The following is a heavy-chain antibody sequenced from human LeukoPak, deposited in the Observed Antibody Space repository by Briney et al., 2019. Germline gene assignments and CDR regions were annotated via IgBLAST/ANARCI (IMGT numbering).Heavy chain of an antibody. J-gene: IGHJ6*04. D-gene: IGHD5-18*01. V-gene: IGHV4-59*01. CDR1: GGSISSYY. Sequence: SETLSLTCTVSGGSISSYYWSWIRQPPGKGLEWIGYNYYSGSTNYNPSLKSRVTISVDTSKNQFSLKLSSVTAADTAVYYCARAEGGYSYGHYYYYGMDVWGKGTTVTVSS. CDR2: NYYSGST. CDR3: ARAEGGYSYGHYYYYGMDV.